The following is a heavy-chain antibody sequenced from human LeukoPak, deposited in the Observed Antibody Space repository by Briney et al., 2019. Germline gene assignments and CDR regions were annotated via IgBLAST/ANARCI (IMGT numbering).Heavy chain of an antibody. V-gene: IGHV3-23*01. J-gene: IGHJ4*02. CDR1: GFTFSDYA. D-gene: IGHD5-18*01. CDR3: AKFRSSGYRYLYVGFDY. Sequence: PGGSLRLSCAASGFTFSDYAMSWVRQAPGKGLEGVSDLSASGGSTYYGDSVKGRFTISRDNSKNTLYLQMNSLRAEDTAVYYCAKFRSSGYRYLYVGFDYWGQGTLVTVSS. CDR2: LSASGGST.